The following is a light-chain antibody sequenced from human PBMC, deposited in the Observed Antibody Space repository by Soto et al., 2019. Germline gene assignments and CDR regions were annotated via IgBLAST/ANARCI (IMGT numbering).Light chain of an antibody. J-gene: IGKJ1*01. CDR3: QQYNNWPNT. Sequence: EILMTQSPGTLSVSPVEGATLSCMASQSISDNLAWYQQKPGQAPRLLIYGASTRATGIPARFSGSGSGTEFTLTVSSLQSEDFAVYWCQQYNNWPNTFGQGTKVDI. CDR2: GAS. CDR1: QSISDN. V-gene: IGKV3-15*01.